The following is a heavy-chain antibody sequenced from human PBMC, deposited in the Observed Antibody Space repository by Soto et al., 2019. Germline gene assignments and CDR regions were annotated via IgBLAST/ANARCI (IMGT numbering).Heavy chain of an antibody. CDR1: GGSISSYY. V-gene: IGHV4-59*12. CDR3: SSQHDYGDPHFDY. CDR2: IYYSGRT. D-gene: IGHD4-17*01. Sequence: PSETLSLTCTVSGGSISSYYWSWIRQPPGKGLEWIGYIYYSGRTNYNPSLKSRVTISVGTSKNQFSLKLSSVTAADTALYYCSSQHDYGDPHFDYCGQGTLVTVSS. J-gene: IGHJ4*02.